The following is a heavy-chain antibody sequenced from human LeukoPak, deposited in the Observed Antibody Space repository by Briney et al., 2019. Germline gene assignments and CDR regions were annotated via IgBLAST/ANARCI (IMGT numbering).Heavy chain of an antibody. CDR3: AKYGSGSYTYFDY. Sequence: PGGSLRLSCAAPGFTFSSYGMHWVRQAPGKGLEWVAVISYDGSNKYYADSVKGRFTISRDNSKNTLYLQMNSLRAEDTAVYYCAKYGSGSYTYFDYWGQGTLVTVSS. CDR2: ISYDGSNK. D-gene: IGHD3-10*01. V-gene: IGHV3-30*18. CDR1: GFTFSSYG. J-gene: IGHJ4*02.